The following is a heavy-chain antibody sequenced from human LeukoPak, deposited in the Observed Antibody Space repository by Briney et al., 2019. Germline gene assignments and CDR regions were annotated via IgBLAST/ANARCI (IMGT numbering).Heavy chain of an antibody. CDR2: INHSGST. Sequence: SETLSLTCAVYGGSFSGYYWSWIRQPPGKGLEWIGEINHSGSTNYNPSLKSRVTISVDTSKNQFSLKLRSVTAADTAVYYCARTYRGYNYGWGVTNWFDPWGQGTLVTVSS. CDR3: ARTYRGYNYGWGVTNWFDP. D-gene: IGHD5-18*01. J-gene: IGHJ5*02. V-gene: IGHV4-34*01. CDR1: GGSFSGYY.